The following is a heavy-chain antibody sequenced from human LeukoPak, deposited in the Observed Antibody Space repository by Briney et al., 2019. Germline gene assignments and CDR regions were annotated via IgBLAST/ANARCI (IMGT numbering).Heavy chain of an antibody. CDR2: IRSKAYGGTT. CDR1: GFTFGDYA. J-gene: IGHJ6*02. D-gene: IGHD2-2*01. V-gene: IGHV3-49*04. CDR3: TRDLAGYCSSTSCHDYYYYGMDV. Sequence: PGGSLRLSCTASGFTFGDYAMSWVRQAPGKGLEWVGFIRSKAYGGTTEYAASVKGRFTISRDDSKSIAYLQMNSLKTEDTAVYYCTRDLAGYCSSTSCHDYYYYGMDVWGQGTTVTVSS.